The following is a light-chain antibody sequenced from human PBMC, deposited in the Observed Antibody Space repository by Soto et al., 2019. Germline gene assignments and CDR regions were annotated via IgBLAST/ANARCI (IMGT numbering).Light chain of an antibody. V-gene: IGKV3-15*01. J-gene: IGKJ1*01. CDR1: QSVSSN. Sequence: ETVMTQSPATLSVSPGERATRSCRAIQSVSSNLAWYQQKPGQAPRLLIYDASTRATGIPARISGSGSGTEFTLTIRSLQSKDFAVYSCQQYNNWRTFGQGTKVDIK. CDR3: QQYNNWRT. CDR2: DAS.